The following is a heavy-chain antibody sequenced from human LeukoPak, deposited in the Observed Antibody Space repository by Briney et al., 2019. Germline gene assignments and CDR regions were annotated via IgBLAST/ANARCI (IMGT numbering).Heavy chain of an antibody. D-gene: IGHD4-17*01. J-gene: IGHJ4*02. V-gene: IGHV3-53*01. CDR3: AKDYGDYAYYFHY. CDR1: GFTVSSNY. Sequence: PGGSLRLSCAPSGFTVSSNYMSWVRQAPGKGLEWVSVIYSGGDTFYADSVKGRFTISRDNSKNTLYLQMNSLRAEDTAVYYCAKDYGDYAYYFHYWGQGTLVTLSS. CDR2: IYSGGDT.